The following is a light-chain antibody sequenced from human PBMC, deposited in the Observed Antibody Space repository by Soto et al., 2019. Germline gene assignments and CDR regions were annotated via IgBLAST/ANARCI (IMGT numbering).Light chain of an antibody. CDR1: QNVRSN. CDR3: QQYDDWLET. J-gene: IGKJ1*01. CDR2: GAS. V-gene: IGKV3-15*01. Sequence: EIVMTQSPATLSVSPGERATLSCRASQNVRSNLAWYQQKPGQAPRLLIYGASTRATGIPARFSGRGSGTEFILTISSLQSEDFAVYYCQQYDDWLETFGQGTKVEIK.